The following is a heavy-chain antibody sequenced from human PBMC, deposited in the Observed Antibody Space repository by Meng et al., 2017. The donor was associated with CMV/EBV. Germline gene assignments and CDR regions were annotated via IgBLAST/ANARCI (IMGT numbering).Heavy chain of an antibody. Sequence: GGPLRLSCAASGFTFSNAWMSWVRQAPGKGLEWVGRIKSKTDGGTTDYAAPVKGRFTISRDDSKNTLYLQMNGLKTEDTAVYYCTTAPSLLYSSSWDDAFDIWGQGTMVTVSS. J-gene: IGHJ3*02. CDR3: TTAPSLLYSSSWDDAFDI. V-gene: IGHV3-15*01. CDR1: GFTFSNAW. D-gene: IGHD6-13*01. CDR2: IKSKTDGGTT.